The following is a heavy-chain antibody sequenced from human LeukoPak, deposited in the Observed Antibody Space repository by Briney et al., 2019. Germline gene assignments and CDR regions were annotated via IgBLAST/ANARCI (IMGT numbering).Heavy chain of an antibody. CDR3: VRQPPGVYDTTQNWFDP. D-gene: IGHD3-22*01. Sequence: GESLKISCKGSGYSFPSYWITWVRQVPGKGLEWMWRIAPSDSYTNYNPSFEGHVTMSVEKSITTVYLQWSSLKASDTAMYYCVRQPPGVYDTTQNWFDPWGQGTLVTVSS. J-gene: IGHJ5*02. CDR1: GYSFPSYW. V-gene: IGHV5-10-1*01. CDR2: IAPSDSYT.